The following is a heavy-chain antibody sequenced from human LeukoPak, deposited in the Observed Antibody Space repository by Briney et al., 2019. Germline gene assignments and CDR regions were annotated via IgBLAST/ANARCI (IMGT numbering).Heavy chain of an antibody. D-gene: IGHD3-10*01. CDR1: GFTFSNYA. Sequence: GGSLRLSCAASGFTFSNYAMSWVRQAPGKGLEWVSTITDSAGSTYYADSVKGRFTISRDNSKNTPYLQMNSLRAEDTAVYYCARLLGKFRFGELIHRLPNAFDYWGRGTLVTVSS. J-gene: IGHJ4*02. V-gene: IGHV3-23*01. CDR3: ARLLGKFRFGELIHRLPNAFDY. CDR2: ITDSAGST.